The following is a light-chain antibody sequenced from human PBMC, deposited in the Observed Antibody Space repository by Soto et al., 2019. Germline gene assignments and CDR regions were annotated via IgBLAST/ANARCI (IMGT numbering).Light chain of an antibody. CDR3: TAWDETLDAVV. J-gene: IGLJ2*01. CDR1: SSNIGSST. CDR2: GND. V-gene: IGLV1-44*01. Sequence: QLVLTQPPSTSGTPGHRVTISCSGTSSNIGSSTVNWYQQVPGTAPKLLIYGNDQRPSGVPDRFSGSKSGTSVFLAISGLQSDDEADYYCTAWDETLDAVVFGGGTKLTVL.